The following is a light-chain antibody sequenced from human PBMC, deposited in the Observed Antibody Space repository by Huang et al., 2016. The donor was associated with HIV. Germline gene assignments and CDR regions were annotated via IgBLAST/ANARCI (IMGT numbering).Light chain of an antibody. CDR2: ATS. Sequence: EIVMTQSPDTLSVSPGERATLSCRASQSVRAKLAWYQQKPGQAPRLVLHATSTRAAGVPARFSGSGSGTEFTLTISSLQSEDCGVYYCQQYESWPPLTFGGGTKVEIK. J-gene: IGKJ4*01. CDR3: QQYESWPPLT. CDR1: QSVRAK. V-gene: IGKV3-15*01.